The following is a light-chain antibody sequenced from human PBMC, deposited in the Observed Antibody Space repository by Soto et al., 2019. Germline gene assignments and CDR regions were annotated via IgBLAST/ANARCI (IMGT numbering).Light chain of an antibody. V-gene: IGKV1-17*01. J-gene: IGKJ5*01. CDR1: QGIGHD. CDR3: LQPNGSPHT. CDR2: VAS. Sequence: DIQMTQSPSSLSACVGDRVTITCRASQGIGHDLGWYQQKPGKAPKRLIYVASSLQSGAPPRLSGSGYGTDFTLIISSLQLEDCATYSGLQPNGSPHTVSQGTRLEI.